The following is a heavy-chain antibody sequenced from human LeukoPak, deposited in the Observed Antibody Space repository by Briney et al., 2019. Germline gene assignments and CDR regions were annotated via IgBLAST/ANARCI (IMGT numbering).Heavy chain of an antibody. J-gene: IGHJ5*02. CDR1: GYTFTGYY. D-gene: IGHD3-10*01. CDR3: ARGSRYGSGNWFDP. Sequence: ASVKVSCRASGYTFTGYYMHWVRQAPGQGLEWMGWINPNSGGTNYAQKFQGRVTMTRDTSISTAYMELSRLRSDDTAVYYCARGSRYGSGNWFDPWGQGTLVTVSS. CDR2: INPNSGGT. V-gene: IGHV1-2*02.